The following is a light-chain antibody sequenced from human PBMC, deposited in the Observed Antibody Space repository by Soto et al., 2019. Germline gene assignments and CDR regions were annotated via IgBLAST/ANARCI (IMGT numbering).Light chain of an antibody. Sequence: DIQMTQSPSTLSGSVGDRVTITCRASQTISSWLAWYQQKPGKVPKVLIYDVSTLESGVPSRFSGSGSGTDFTLTISSLQPDDIATYYCQQYTSFSPWTFGQGTKVDIK. CDR2: DVS. CDR3: QQYTSFSPWT. J-gene: IGKJ1*01. V-gene: IGKV1-5*01. CDR1: QTISSW.